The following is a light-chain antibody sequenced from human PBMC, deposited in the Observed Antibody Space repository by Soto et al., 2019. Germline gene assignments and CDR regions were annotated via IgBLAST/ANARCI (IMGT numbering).Light chain of an antibody. CDR1: SSDVGGYNS. CDR2: DVS. V-gene: IGLV2-14*01. J-gene: IGLJ2*01. Sequence: QSALTQPASVSGSPGQSITISCTGTSSDVGGYNSVSWYQQHPGKAPKLMIYDVSNRPSGVSSRFSGSKSGNTASLTISGLQAEDEADYYCSSYTSSSTPWVFGGVTKHTVL. CDR3: SSYTSSSTPWV.